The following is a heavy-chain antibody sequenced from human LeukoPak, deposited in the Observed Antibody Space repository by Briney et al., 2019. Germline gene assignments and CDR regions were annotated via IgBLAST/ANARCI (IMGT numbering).Heavy chain of an antibody. CDR3: ARGPSDQLIGSDYYGMDV. CDR2: IYYSGST. J-gene: IGHJ6*02. V-gene: IGHV4-59*01. D-gene: IGHD2-2*01. Sequence: SETLSLTCTVSGGSISSYYWSWIRQPPGKGLEWIGYIYYSGSTNYNPSLKSRVTISVDTSKNQFSLKLSSVTAADTAVYYCARGPSDQLIGSDYYGMDVWGQGTTVTVSS. CDR1: GGSISSYY.